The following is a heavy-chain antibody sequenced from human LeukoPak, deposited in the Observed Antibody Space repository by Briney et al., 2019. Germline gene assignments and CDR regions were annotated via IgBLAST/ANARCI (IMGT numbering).Heavy chain of an antibody. Sequence: PGGSLRLSCAASGFTFNKWSMNWVRQAPGKGLEWVANIMYRGDSTHYADSVKGRFPISRDNAKNWLFLQLNSLRAEDTAVYYCARGRGYCTGASCDIDYWGQGTLVTVPS. CDR1: GFTFNKWS. D-gene: IGHD2-8*02. CDR3: ARGRGYCTGASCDIDY. J-gene: IGHJ4*02. V-gene: IGHV3-48*04. CDR2: IMYRGDST.